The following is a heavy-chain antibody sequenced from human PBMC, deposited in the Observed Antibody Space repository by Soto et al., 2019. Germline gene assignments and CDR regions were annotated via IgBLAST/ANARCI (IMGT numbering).Heavy chain of an antibody. CDR2: ISSSSSTI. D-gene: IGHD2-15*01. Sequence: EVQLVESGGGLVQPGGSLRLSCAASGFTFSSYSMNWVRQAPGKGLEWVSYISSSSSTIYYADSVKGRFTISRDDAKNSLYLQMNSPGAEDTAVYYCARDKGRSPLDYWGQGTLVTVSS. CDR1: GFTFSSYS. CDR3: ARDKGRSPLDY. J-gene: IGHJ4*02. V-gene: IGHV3-48*01.